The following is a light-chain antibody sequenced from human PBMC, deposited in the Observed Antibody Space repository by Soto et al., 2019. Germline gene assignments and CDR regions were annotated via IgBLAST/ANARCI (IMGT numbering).Light chain of an antibody. CDR2: KAS. CDR3: QQYNSYPT. CDR1: QSISSW. V-gene: IGKV1-5*03. Sequence: DIQMTQSPSTLSASVGDRVTITCRASQSISSWLAWYQQNPGKASKLLIYKASSIESGVPSRFSGSGSGTEFTLTISSLKPDYFATYYCQQYNSYPTFGGGTKVEIK. J-gene: IGKJ4*01.